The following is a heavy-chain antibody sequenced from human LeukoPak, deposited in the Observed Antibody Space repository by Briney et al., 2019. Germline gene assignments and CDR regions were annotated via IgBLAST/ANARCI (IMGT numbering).Heavy chain of an antibody. J-gene: IGHJ4*02. V-gene: IGHV1-18*01. D-gene: IGHD3-16*01. CDR1: GGTFSSYA. CDR2: ISAYNGNT. CDR3: ARAKDDYVPQTDY. Sequence: PVASVKVSCKASGGTFSSYAISWVRQAPGQGLEWMGWISAYNGNTNYAQKLQGRVTMTTDTSTSTAYMELRSLRSDDTAVYYCARAKDDYVPQTDYWGQGTLVTVSS.